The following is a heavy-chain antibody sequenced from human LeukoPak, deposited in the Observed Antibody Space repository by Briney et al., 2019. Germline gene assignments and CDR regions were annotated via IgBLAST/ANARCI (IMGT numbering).Heavy chain of an antibody. J-gene: IGHJ3*02. V-gene: IGHV4-39*01. CDR2: IYYSGST. CDR1: GGSISGSSYY. Sequence: SETLSLTCTVSGGSISGSSYYWGWIRQPPGKGLEWIGSIYYSGSTYYNPSLKSRVTISVDTSKNQFSLKLSSVTAADTAVYYCARWVRNWNLDAFDIWGQGTMVTVSS. CDR3: ARWVRNWNLDAFDI. D-gene: IGHD1-20*01.